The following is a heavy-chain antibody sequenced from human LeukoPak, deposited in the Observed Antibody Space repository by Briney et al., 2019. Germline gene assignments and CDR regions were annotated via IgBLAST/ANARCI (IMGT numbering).Heavy chain of an antibody. J-gene: IGHJ3*02. Sequence: SETLSLTCTVSGGSFSSTSYHWAWIRQSPGKGLEWIGRIFYSGNTHYTPSLESRVTMSVDTSKNQFSLRLSSVTAVDTAVYYCARRIAVAANDAFDIWGQGTMVTVSS. CDR1: GGSFSSTSYH. D-gene: IGHD6-19*01. CDR3: ARRIAVAANDAFDI. CDR2: IFYSGNT. V-gene: IGHV4-39*01.